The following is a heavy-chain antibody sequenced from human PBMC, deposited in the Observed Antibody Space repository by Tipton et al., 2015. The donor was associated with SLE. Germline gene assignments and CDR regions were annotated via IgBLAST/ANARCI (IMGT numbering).Heavy chain of an antibody. D-gene: IGHD6-6*01. J-gene: IGHJ4*02. CDR2: IWYDGSNK. CDR3: STGLSAARYQVDY. V-gene: IGHV3-33*01. CDR1: GFTFSSYG. Sequence: SLRLSCAASGFTFSSYGMHWVRQAPGKGLEWVAVIWYDGSNKYYADSVKGRFTISRDNSKNTLYLQMNSLKTEDTAVYYCSTGLSAARYQVDYWRQGTLVTVSA.